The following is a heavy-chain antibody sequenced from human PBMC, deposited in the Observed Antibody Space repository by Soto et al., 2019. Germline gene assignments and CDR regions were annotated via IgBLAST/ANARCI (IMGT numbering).Heavy chain of an antibody. Sequence: TSETLSLTCTVSGGSISSGDYYWSWIRQPPGKGLEWIGYIYYSGSTYYNPSLKSRVTISVDTSKNQFSLKLSSVTAADTAVYYCARGYCTNGVCWVNWFDPWGQGTLVTVSS. CDR3: ARGYCTNGVCWVNWFDP. D-gene: IGHD2-8*01. CDR1: GGSISSGDYY. CDR2: IYYSGST. V-gene: IGHV4-30-4*01. J-gene: IGHJ5*02.